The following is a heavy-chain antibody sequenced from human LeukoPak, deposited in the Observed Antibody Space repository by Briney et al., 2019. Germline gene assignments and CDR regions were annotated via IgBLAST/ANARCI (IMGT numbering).Heavy chain of an antibody. CDR3: AKAPTVTTYYFDY. Sequence: GGSLRLSCAASGFTFSSYAMSWFRQAPGKGLEWVSAISGSGGSTYYADSVKGRFTISRDNSKNTLYLQMNSLRAEDTAVYYCAKAPTVTTYYFDYWGQGTLVTVSS. V-gene: IGHV3-23*01. J-gene: IGHJ4*02. CDR2: ISGSGGST. CDR1: GFTFSSYA. D-gene: IGHD4-11*01.